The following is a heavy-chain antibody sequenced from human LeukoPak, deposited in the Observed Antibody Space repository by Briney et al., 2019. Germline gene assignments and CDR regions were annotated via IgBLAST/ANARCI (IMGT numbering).Heavy chain of an antibody. J-gene: IGHJ4*02. CDR2: INQAGSAK. Sequence: GGSLRLSCAASGFTFSSDWMSWVRQAPGKGLEWVADINQAGSAKVYVDSVKGRFTVSRDNAKNSLYLQMDSLRAEDTAVYYCARDPQHGALDYWGQGTLVTVSS. CDR3: ARDPQHGALDY. D-gene: IGHD1-1*01. CDR1: GFTFSSDW. V-gene: IGHV3-7*01.